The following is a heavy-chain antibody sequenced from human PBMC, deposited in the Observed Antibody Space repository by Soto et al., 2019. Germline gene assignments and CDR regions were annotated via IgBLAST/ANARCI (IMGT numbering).Heavy chain of an antibody. Sequence: EVQLLESEGGLVQPGGSLRLSCAASGFTFSSYAMSWVRQAPGKGPEWVSTFNGRGDNTYYADSVKGRFTISRDNSKDTLYLQMNSLRAEDTAVYYCAKEGRSGYYYGVADYWGQGTLVTVSS. V-gene: IGHV3-23*01. CDR2: FNGRGDNT. CDR1: GFTFSSYA. D-gene: IGHD3-3*01. J-gene: IGHJ4*02. CDR3: AKEGRSGYYYGVADY.